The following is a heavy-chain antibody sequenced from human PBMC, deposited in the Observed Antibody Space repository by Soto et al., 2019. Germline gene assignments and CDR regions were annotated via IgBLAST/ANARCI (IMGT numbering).Heavy chain of an antibody. V-gene: IGHV1-2*02. CDR1: GYTFTGYY. CDR2: INPNSGGT. D-gene: IGHD6-6*01. CDR3: ARRIAAIRDWFDP. J-gene: IGHJ5*02. Sequence: GASVKVSCKASGYTFTGYYMHWVRQAPGQGLEWMGWINPNSGGTNYAQKVQGRVTMTRDTSISTAYMELSRLRSDDTAVYYCARRIAAIRDWFDPWGQGTLVTVSS.